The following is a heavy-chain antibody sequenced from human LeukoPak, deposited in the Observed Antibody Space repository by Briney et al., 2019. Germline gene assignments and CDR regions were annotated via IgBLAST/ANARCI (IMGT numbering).Heavy chain of an antibody. J-gene: IGHJ6*02. D-gene: IGHD6-6*01. Sequence: ASVNVSCKASGYTFTGYYMHWVRQAPGQGLEWMGRINPNSGGTSYAQKFQGRVTMTRDTSISTAYMELSRLRSDDTAVYYCAKERSNGMDVWGQGTTVTVSS. CDR1: GYTFTGYY. CDR2: INPNSGGT. V-gene: IGHV1-2*06. CDR3: AKERSNGMDV.